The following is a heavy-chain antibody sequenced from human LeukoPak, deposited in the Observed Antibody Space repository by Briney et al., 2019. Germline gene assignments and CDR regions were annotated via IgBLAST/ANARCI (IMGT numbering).Heavy chain of an antibody. CDR1: GASISSGTYS. CDR3: ARHGCSSTSCYYWFDP. CDR2: IYHTGST. Sequence: SETLSLTCTVSGASISSGTYSWSWIRRPPGEGLEWIGYIYHTGSTYYSPSFQGHVTISADKSISTAYLQWSSLKASDTAMYYCARHGCSSTSCYYWFDPWGQGTLVTVSS. J-gene: IGHJ5*02. D-gene: IGHD2-2*01. V-gene: IGHV4-30-2*01.